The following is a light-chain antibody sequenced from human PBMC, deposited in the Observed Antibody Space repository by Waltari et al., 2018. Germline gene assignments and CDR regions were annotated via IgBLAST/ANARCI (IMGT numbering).Light chain of an antibody. CDR1: EIVLFSSRNKNH. Sequence: DIVMTQSPDSLAVSLGERATINCKSSEIVLFSSRNKNHLAWYQQKPGHPPKLPLYWASNRESGVPNRLSGSGSGTDFTLTISSLQAEDVAIYYCQQYYDSPLTFGGGTKVEIK. CDR2: WAS. J-gene: IGKJ4*01. CDR3: QQYYDSPLT. V-gene: IGKV4-1*01.